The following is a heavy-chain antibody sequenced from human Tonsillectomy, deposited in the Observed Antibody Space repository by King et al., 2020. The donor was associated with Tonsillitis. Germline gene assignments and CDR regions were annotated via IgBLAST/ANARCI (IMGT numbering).Heavy chain of an antibody. CDR2: ISGSGCST. CDR3: AKVVSTAMVYYFDY. Sequence: VQLVESGGGLVQPGGSLRLSCAASGFTFSSSAMAWVRQAPGKGLEWVSGISGSGCSTYYADSVKGRFTISRDNSQNTLYLQMNILGAEDTALYYCAKVVSTAMVYYFDYWGQGTLVTVSS. V-gene: IGHV3-23*04. D-gene: IGHD5-18*01. J-gene: IGHJ4*02. CDR1: GFTFSSSA.